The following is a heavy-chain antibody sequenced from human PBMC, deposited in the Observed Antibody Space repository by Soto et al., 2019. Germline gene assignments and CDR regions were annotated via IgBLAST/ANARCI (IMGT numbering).Heavy chain of an antibody. J-gene: IGHJ5*02. V-gene: IGHV3-30*04. CDR2: ISYHGRDE. CDR1: GFTFTSYA. Sequence: QVQLVESGGGVVQFGRSLRLSCAASGFTFTSYAMHWVRQAPGKGLEWVAAISYHGRDEYYADSVKGRFSISRDNSKNTLNLQKNSLRAEDTAVYYCARGRFSTTLYAGFDPWGQGTLVTVSS. D-gene: IGHD2-2*01. CDR3: ARGRFSTTLYAGFDP.